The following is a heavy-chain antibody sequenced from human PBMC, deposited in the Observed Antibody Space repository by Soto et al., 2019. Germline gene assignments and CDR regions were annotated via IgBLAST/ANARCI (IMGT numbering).Heavy chain of an antibody. CDR3: ERTRYSSSVSNSFNP. J-gene: IGHJ5*02. V-gene: IGHV3-33*01. CDR2: IWYDGSNK. D-gene: IGHD6-13*01. Sequence: QVQLVESGGGVVQPGRSLRLSCAASGFTFRSFGMHWVRQAPGKGLEWVAIIWYDGSNKYYADSVKGRFTISRDNSKINRYVQRSSLIVEDKAEYYCERTRYSSSVSNSFNPWGQGNLVTVPS. CDR1: GFTFRSFG.